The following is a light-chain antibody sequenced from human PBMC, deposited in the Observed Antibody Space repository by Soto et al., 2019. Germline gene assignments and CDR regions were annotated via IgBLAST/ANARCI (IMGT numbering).Light chain of an antibody. Sequence: VLTQPPSVSAAPGQKVTISCSGDKLGDKYASWYQQRPGQSPVVVIYEDNKRPSGIPERFSGSNSGNTATLTISGTQATDEADYYCQAWDSSTHYVFGTGTKVTVL. CDR2: EDN. V-gene: IGLV3-1*01. J-gene: IGLJ1*01. CDR1: KLGDKY. CDR3: QAWDSSTHYV.